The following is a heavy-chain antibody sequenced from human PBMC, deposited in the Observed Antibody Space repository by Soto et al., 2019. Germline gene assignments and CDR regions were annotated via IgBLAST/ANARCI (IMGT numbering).Heavy chain of an antibody. Sequence: XGSLRLSCEASGFTFSGFDMHWVRQPTGKGLEWASSIGTAGDTYYAVSVKGRFTISRDNAKNSLSLQMNSLRAGDMAVYFCAKSQEIGTHFFDSWGQGTQVTV. CDR1: GFTFSGFD. CDR3: AKSQEIGTHFFDS. D-gene: IGHD6-13*01. V-gene: IGHV3-13*01. CDR2: IGTAGDT. J-gene: IGHJ4*02.